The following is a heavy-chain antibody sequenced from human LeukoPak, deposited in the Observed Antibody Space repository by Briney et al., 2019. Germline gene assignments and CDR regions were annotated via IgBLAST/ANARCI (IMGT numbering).Heavy chain of an antibody. V-gene: IGHV4-59*08. D-gene: IGHD3-10*01. CDR3: AKSGSYYYYYMDV. Sequence: PSETLSLTCTVSGDSISSYYWSWIPQPPGKGLEWIGYIDYSGSTSYSPSLKSRVTMSVDTSKKQFSLKLTSVTAADTAVYYCAKSGSYYYYYMDVWGKGTTVTVSS. CDR2: IDYSGST. CDR1: GDSISSYY. J-gene: IGHJ6*03.